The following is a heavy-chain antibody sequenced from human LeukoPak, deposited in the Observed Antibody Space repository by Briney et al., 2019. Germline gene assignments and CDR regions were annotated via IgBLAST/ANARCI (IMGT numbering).Heavy chain of an antibody. CDR3: ARDGILSTKNAFDI. CDR1: GYTFTDYY. J-gene: IGHJ3*02. CDR2: INPNSGGA. Sequence: ASVKVSCKASGYTFTDYYIHWVRQAPGQGLECMRWINPNSGGATYAPKFHGRLTMTRDTSISTAYMELSSLGSDDTAVYFCARDGILSTKNAFDIWGQGTMVTVSS. D-gene: IGHD5/OR15-5a*01. V-gene: IGHV1-2*02.